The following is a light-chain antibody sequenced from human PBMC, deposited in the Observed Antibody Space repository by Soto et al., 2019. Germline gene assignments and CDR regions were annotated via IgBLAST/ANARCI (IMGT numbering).Light chain of an antibody. J-gene: IGLJ2*01. CDR3: GSYTSSTTLVV. V-gene: IGLV2-14*03. CDR2: DVS. Sequence: QSALTQPASVSGSPGQPITISCTGTSSDIGGYNYVSWYQQHPGKAPKLIIYDVSNRPSTISDRFSGSKSGNSASLTISGLQAEDEADYFCGSYTSSTTLVVFGGGTKVTVL. CDR1: SSDIGGYNY.